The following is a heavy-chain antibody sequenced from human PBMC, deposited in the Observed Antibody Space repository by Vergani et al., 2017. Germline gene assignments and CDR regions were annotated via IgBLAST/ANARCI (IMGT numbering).Heavy chain of an antibody. CDR2: LSASDRRT. V-gene: IGHV3-23*01. CDR1: GFTFIMHA. CDR3: AKGRIAAAGRLWFDP. Sequence: EVQLLESGGDLVQPGGSLRLSCEASGFTFIMHAMSWVRQAPGKGLEWVSTLSASDRRTHYADSVKGRFTISRDNSKNTLYLQMNSLRAEDTAVYYCAKGRIAAAGRLWFDPWGQGTLVTVSS. D-gene: IGHD6-13*01. J-gene: IGHJ5*02.